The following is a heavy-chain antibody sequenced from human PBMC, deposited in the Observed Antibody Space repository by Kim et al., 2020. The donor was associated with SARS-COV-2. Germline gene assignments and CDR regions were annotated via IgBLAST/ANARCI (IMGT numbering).Heavy chain of an antibody. J-gene: IGHJ4*02. Sequence: GGSLRLSCAASGFTFSSYGIHWVRQAPGKGLEWVAVISYDGTNKYYADSVKGRFTISRDNSKNTLYLQVNSLRAEDTAVYYCAKEGYDSSSYYFLKYYFDYWGQGTLVTVSS. V-gene: IGHV3-30*18. CDR1: GFTFSSYG. CDR3: AKEGYDSSSYYFLKYYFDY. CDR2: ISYDGTNK. D-gene: IGHD3-22*01.